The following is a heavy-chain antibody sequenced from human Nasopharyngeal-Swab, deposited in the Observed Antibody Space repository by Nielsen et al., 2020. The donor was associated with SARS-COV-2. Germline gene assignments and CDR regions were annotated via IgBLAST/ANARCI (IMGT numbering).Heavy chain of an antibody. V-gene: IGHV4-34*01. CDR2: INHSGST. CDR1: GGSFSGYY. CDR3: ARQSPDDFWSGYYPPDAFDI. D-gene: IGHD3-3*01. J-gene: IGHJ3*02. Sequence: SETLSLTCAVYGGSFSGYYWIWIRQPPGKGLEWIGEINHSGSTNYNPSLKSRVTISVDTSKNQFSLKLSSVTAADTAVYYCARQSPDDFWSGYYPPDAFDIWGQGKMVTVSS.